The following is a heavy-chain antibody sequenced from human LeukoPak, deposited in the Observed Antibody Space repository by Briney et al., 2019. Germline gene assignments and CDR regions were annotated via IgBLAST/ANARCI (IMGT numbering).Heavy chain of an antibody. CDR2: ISYDGSNK. CDR1: GFTFSSYG. V-gene: IGHV3-30*18. D-gene: IGHD5-12*01. CDR3: AKSAAPGYDYYFDY. J-gene: IGHJ4*02. Sequence: PGRSLRLSCAASGFTFSSYGMHWVRQAPGKGLEWVAVISYDGSNKYYADSVKGRFTISRDNSKNTLYLQMNSLRAEDTAVYYCAKSAAPGYDYYFDYWGQGTLVTVSS.